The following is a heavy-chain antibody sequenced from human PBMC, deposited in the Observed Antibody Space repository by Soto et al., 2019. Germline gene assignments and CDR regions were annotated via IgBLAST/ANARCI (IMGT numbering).Heavy chain of an antibody. CDR1: GGTFSSDT. J-gene: IGHJ4*02. CDR2: IIPILGIA. D-gene: IGHD2-2*01. CDR3: AIRYCSSTSCPFDS. Sequence: QVQLVQSGAEVKKPGSSVKVSCKASGGTFSSDTISWVRQAPGQGLEWMGRIIPILGIANYAQKFQGRVTITADKSTSTAYMELSSLRSEDTAVYYCAIRYCSSTSCPFDSWGQGTLVTVSS. V-gene: IGHV1-69*02.